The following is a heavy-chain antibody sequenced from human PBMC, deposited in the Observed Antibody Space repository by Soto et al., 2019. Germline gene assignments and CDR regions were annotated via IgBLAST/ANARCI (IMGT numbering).Heavy chain of an antibody. D-gene: IGHD3-10*01. J-gene: IGHJ4*02. CDR2: ISSSSGTI. Sequence: PWGSLRLPWAPSGFHSSSYIMSRLRQAPGKGLEWVSYISSSSGTIYYADSVKGRFTISRDNAKNSLYLQMNSLRDEHTAVYYRARDPALGNAAGFDCWGRGTLVTFSS. CDR1: GFHSSSYI. V-gene: IGHV3-48*02. CDR3: ARDPALGNAAGFDC.